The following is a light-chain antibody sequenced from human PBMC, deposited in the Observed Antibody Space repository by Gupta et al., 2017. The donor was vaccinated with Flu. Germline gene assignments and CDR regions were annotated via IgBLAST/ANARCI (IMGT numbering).Light chain of an antibody. V-gene: IGKV1-39*01. CDR2: AAS. CDR3: QQSYNNPLT. CDR1: QNILHY. J-gene: IGKJ4*01. Sequence: DIQMTQSPSSLSASVGDRVTITCRASQNILHYLNWYQQKPGGTPKVLISAASTVQTGVPSRFSGSGSGTDFSLTISRLQPEDFATYYCQQSYNNPLTFGGGTXVQV.